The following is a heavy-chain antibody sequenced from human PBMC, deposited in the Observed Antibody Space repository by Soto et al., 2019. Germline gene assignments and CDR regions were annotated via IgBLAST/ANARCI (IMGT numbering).Heavy chain of an antibody. Sequence: ASVKVSCKASGYTFTSYGISWVRQTPGQGLEWMGWISANNGNTNYAQKLQGRVTMTTDTSTSTAYMELRSLRSDDTAVYYCARAIVVVPAARDYYGMDVWGQGTTVTVSS. CDR1: GYTFTSYG. J-gene: IGHJ6*02. CDR3: ARAIVVVPAARDYYGMDV. D-gene: IGHD2-2*01. CDR2: ISANNGNT. V-gene: IGHV1-18*04.